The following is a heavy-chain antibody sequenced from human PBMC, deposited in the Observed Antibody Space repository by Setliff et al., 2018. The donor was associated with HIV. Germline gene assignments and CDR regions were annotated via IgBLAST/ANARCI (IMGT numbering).Heavy chain of an antibody. V-gene: IGHV4-34*01. J-gene: IGHJ1*01. CDR1: GGSFSGYY. D-gene: IGHD6-13*01. Sequence: SETLSLTCAVYGGSFSGYYWSWIRQPPGKGLEWIGEINHSGSTNYNPSLKSRVTISVDTSKNQFSLKLSSVTAADTALYYCASYSSSWTSFQHWGQGTLGTAPQ. CDR3: ASYSSSWTSFQH. CDR2: INHSGST.